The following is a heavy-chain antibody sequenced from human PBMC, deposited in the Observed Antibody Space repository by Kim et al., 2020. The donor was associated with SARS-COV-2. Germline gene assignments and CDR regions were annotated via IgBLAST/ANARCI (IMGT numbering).Heavy chain of an antibody. Sequence: TSYADSVKGRFTICRDNAKNPLYLQMSSLGAEDTAVYYCVRGGSGAFDIWGQGTMLTVSS. CDR3: VRGGSGAFDI. V-gene: IGHV3-74*01. CDR2: T. D-gene: IGHD2-15*01. J-gene: IGHJ3*02.